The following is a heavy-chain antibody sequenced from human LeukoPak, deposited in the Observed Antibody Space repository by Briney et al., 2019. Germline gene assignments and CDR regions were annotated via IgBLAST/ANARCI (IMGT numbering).Heavy chain of an antibody. Sequence: GGSLRLSCAASGFTFSSYSMNWVRQAPGKGLEWVSYISSSSSTIYYADSVKGRFTISRDNAKNSLYLQMNSLRAEDTAVYYCARDYGPYSDPEDDSWGQGTLVTVSS. J-gene: IGHJ5*01. CDR3: ARDYGPYSDPEDDS. D-gene: IGHD4-17*01. CDR1: GFTFSSYS. V-gene: IGHV3-48*04. CDR2: ISSSSSTI.